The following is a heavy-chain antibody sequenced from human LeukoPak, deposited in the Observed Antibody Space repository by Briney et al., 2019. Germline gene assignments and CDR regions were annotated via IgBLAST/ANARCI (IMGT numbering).Heavy chain of an antibody. CDR3: VRDRWPGLGDF. Sequence: GGSLRLSCAASGFTVSDNYMSWVRQAPGKGLEWVSVLYSGGTTYYADPVKGRFTISRDNSKNTLYLQLSSLRAEGTAVYYCVRDRWPGLGDFWGQGTTVTVSS. D-gene: IGHD6-19*01. J-gene: IGHJ6*02. CDR1: GFTVSDNY. CDR2: LYSGGTT. V-gene: IGHV3-66*01.